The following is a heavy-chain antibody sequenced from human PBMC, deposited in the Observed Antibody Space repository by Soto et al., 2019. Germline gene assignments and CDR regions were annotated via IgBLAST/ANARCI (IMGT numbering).Heavy chain of an antibody. CDR1: GYSFTSYW. Sequence: PGESLKISCKGSGYSFTSYWIGWVRQMPGKGLEWMGIIYPGDSDTRYSPSFQGQVTISADKSISTAYLQWSSLKASDTAMCYCARPELAPPVDGAFDIWGQGTMVTVSS. CDR2: IYPGDSDT. V-gene: IGHV5-51*01. J-gene: IGHJ3*02. CDR3: ARPELAPPVDGAFDI. D-gene: IGHD5-12*01.